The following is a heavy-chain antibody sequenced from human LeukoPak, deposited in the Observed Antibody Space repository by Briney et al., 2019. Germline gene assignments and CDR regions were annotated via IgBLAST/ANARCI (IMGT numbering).Heavy chain of an antibody. V-gene: IGHV3-43*01. CDR3: AKDIRLGASSGRYYYYYYYGMDV. Sequence: PGGSLRLSCAASGFTFSSYTMHWVRQAPGKGLEWVSLISWDGGSTYYADSVKGRFTISRDNSKNSLYLQMNSLRTEDTALYYCAKDIRLGASSGRYYYYYYYGMDVWGQGTTVTVSS. D-gene: IGHD6-19*01. CDR1: GFTFSSYT. J-gene: IGHJ6*02. CDR2: ISWDGGST.